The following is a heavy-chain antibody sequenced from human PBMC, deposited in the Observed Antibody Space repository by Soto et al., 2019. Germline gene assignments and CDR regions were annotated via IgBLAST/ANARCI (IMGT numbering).Heavy chain of an antibody. V-gene: IGHV4-38-2*01. CDR3: AKGDNLGPKTGYAFDP. Sequence: PSETLSLTCAVSGYSISSGYYWGWLRQPPGKGLEWIGSIYHGGSTYYNPSLKSRVTISVDTSNNQFSLQLNSVTPEDTAVYFCAKGDNLGPKTGYAFDPWGQGIMVTVSS. D-gene: IGHD5-12*01. J-gene: IGHJ5*02. CDR2: IYHGGST. CDR1: GYSISSGYY.